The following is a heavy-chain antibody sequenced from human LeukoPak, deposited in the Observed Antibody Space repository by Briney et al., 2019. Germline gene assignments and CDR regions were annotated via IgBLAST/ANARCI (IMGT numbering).Heavy chain of an antibody. CDR2: IKLTSDGGPS. Sequence: GGALRLSCAASGVTFSNEWMGWVRQAPGKGLGWVGRIKLTSDGGPSDYAAPVKGRFIVSRDDSQNTLYLQMNSLKTADTGFYSCTTDPPGPYWGQGTLATVSS. CDR1: GVTFSNEW. J-gene: IGHJ4*02. CDR3: TTDPPGPY. V-gene: IGHV3-15*01.